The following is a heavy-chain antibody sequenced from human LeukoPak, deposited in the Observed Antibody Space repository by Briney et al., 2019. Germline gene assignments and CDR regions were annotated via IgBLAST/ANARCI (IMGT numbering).Heavy chain of an antibody. D-gene: IGHD6-19*01. J-gene: IGHJ4*02. CDR1: GFTFSSYW. V-gene: IGHV3-30*02. CDR3: ARILDSAWGELGY. CDR2: IRSDGSNK. Sequence: GGSLRLSCVVSGFTFSSYWMSWVRQVPGKGLEWMAFIRSDGSNKYYADSVKGRFTISRDNSKNTLYLQMNSLRAEDTAVYYCARILDSAWGELGYWGQGTLVTVSS.